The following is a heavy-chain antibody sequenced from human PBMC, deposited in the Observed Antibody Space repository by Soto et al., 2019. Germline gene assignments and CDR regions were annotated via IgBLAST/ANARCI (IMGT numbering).Heavy chain of an antibody. J-gene: IGHJ3*02. D-gene: IGHD2-15*01. V-gene: IGHV4-4*09. Sequence: QVQLQESGPGLVKPSETLSLTCTVSGGSISSYYWTWIRQPPGAGLAWIGYIYSSGNTNSNPSLKSRVTISLDTSKSQFSLRLSSVTASDTAIYYCARRHVLVVGATRGDAFDIWGQGTAVTVSS. CDR3: ARRHVLVVGATRGDAFDI. CDR1: GGSISSYY. CDR2: IYSSGNT.